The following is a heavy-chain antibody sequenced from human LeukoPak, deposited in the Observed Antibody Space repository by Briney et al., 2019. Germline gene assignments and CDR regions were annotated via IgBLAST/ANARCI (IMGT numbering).Heavy chain of an antibody. V-gene: IGHV4-31*03. CDR3: ARGRFLEWLLYYFDY. CDR1: GGSISSGGYY. Sequence: PSETLSLTCTVSGGSISSGGYYWSWIRQHPGKGLEWIGYIYYSGSTYYNPSLESRVTISVDTSKNQFSLKLSSVTAADTAVYYCARGRFLEWLLYYFDYWGQGTLVTVSS. D-gene: IGHD3-3*01. CDR2: IYYSGST. J-gene: IGHJ4*02.